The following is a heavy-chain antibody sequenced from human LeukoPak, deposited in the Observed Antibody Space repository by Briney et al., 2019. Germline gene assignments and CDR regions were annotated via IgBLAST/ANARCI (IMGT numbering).Heavy chain of an antibody. CDR2: IYYSGST. V-gene: IGHV4-39*07. J-gene: IGHJ3*02. D-gene: IGHD6-13*01. CDR3: ARGLGEAAGIGLWRAFDI. CDR1: GGSISSSSYY. Sequence: PSETLSPTCTVSGGSISSSSYYWGWIRQPPGKGLEWIGSIYYSGSTYYNPSLKSRVTISIDTSKNQFSLKLSSVTAADTAVYYCARGLGEAAGIGLWRAFDIWGQGTMVTVSS.